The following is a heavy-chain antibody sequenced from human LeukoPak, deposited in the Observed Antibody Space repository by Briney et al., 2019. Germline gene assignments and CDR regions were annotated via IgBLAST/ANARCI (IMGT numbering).Heavy chain of an antibody. CDR2: IYYSGST. CDR1: GGSISSGGYY. Sequence: SETLSLTCTVSGGSISSGGYYSSWIRQHPGKGLEWIGYIYYSGSTYYNPSLKSRVTISVDTSKNQFSLKLSSVTAADTAVYYCSSMVRGAPPFYYYYGMDVWGQGTTVTVSS. D-gene: IGHD3-10*01. J-gene: IGHJ6*02. V-gene: IGHV4-31*03. CDR3: SSMVRGAPPFYYYYGMDV.